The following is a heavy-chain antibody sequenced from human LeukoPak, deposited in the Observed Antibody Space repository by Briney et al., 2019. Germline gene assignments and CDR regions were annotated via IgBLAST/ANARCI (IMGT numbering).Heavy chain of an antibody. CDR3: ARAPAGYSSSWSDY. D-gene: IGHD6-13*01. Sequence: RASVKVSCKVSGNSLTELSIHWVRQAPGKGLEWMGGFDPEDGETVYAQKFQDRVTMTEDTSTDTAYMKLSRLRSEDTAVYYCARAPAGYSSSWSDYWGQGTLVTVSS. CDR1: GNSLTELS. J-gene: IGHJ4*02. V-gene: IGHV1-24*01. CDR2: FDPEDGET.